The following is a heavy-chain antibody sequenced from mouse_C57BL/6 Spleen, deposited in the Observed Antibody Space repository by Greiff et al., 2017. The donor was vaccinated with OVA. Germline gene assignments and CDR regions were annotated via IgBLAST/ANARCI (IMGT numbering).Heavy chain of an antibody. D-gene: IGHD2-4*01. CDR1: GYSITSGYY. J-gene: IGHJ3*01. V-gene: IGHV3-6*01. Sequence: EVKVEESGPGLVKPSQSLSLTCSVTGYSITSGYYWNWIRQFPGNKLEWMGYISYDGSNNYNPSLKNRISITRDTSKNQFFLKLNSVTTEDTATYYCASPVDYDWFAYWGQGTLVTVSA. CDR3: ASPVDYDWFAY. CDR2: ISYDGSN.